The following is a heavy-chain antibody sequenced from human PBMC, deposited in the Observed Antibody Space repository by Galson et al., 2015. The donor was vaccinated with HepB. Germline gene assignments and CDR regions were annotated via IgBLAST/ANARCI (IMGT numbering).Heavy chain of an antibody. D-gene: IGHD6-19*01. V-gene: IGHV3-33*01. CDR1: GFTFSSYG. J-gene: IGHJ4*02. CDR3: ARVQRYSSGWYWGLDY. CDR2: MWYDGSNK. Sequence: SLRLSCAASGFTFSSYGMHWVRQAPGKGLEWVAVMWYDGSNKYYADSVKGRFTISRDNSKNTLYLQMNSLRAEDTAVYYCARVQRYSSGWYWGLDYWGQGTLVTVSS.